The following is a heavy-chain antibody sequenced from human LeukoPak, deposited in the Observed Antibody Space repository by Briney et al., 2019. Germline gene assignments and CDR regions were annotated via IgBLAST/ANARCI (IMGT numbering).Heavy chain of an antibody. V-gene: IGHV3-30-3*01. D-gene: IGHD3-10*01. Sequence: GRSLRLSCAASGFTFSSYAMHWVRQAPGKGLEWVAVISYDGSNKYYADSVKGRFTISRDNSKNTLYLRMNSLRAEDTAVYYCARDRGVILVFYYVDVWGKGTTVTVSS. CDR2: ISYDGSNK. CDR3: ARDRGVILVFYYVDV. CDR1: GFTFSSYA. J-gene: IGHJ6*03.